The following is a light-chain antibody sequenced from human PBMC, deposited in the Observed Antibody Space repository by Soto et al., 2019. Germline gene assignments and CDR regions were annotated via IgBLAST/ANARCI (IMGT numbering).Light chain of an antibody. CDR2: DAS. CDR1: QSIYEK. Sequence: EIVMTQSPATLSVSPGERVTLSCRASQSIYEKLAWYQQKPGQTPRLVIYDASTRATGTPGSFSGSGSGTEFTLTSSSLQSEYFAVYYCQQYNRWPLTFGGGTKVEIK. CDR3: QQYNRWPLT. J-gene: IGKJ4*01. V-gene: IGKV3-15*01.